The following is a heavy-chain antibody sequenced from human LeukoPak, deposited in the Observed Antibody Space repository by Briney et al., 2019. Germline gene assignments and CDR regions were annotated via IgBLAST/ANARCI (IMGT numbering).Heavy chain of an antibody. CDR2: IIPILSIA. Sequence: ASVKVSCKASGGTFSSYTISWVRQAPGQGLEWMGRIIPILSIANYAQKFQGRVTITADKSTSTAYMELSSLRSEDTAVYYCARDPGDGYFDYWGQGTLVTVSS. D-gene: IGHD2-21*02. J-gene: IGHJ4*02. CDR3: ARDPGDGYFDY. V-gene: IGHV1-69*04. CDR1: GGTFSSYT.